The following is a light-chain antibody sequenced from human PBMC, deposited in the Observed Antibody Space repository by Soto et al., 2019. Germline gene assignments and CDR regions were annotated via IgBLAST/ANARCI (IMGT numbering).Light chain of an antibody. Sequence: EIVLTQSPATLSLSPGARATLSCRASESVSDYIAWYQQKPGQPPRLVIYDTSNRATGVPARFRGSGSGTDFTLTISSLEPEDFAVYDCQQRTNWLTFGGGTKVEIK. CDR2: DTS. CDR1: ESVSDY. V-gene: IGKV3-11*01. CDR3: QQRTNWLT. J-gene: IGKJ4*01.